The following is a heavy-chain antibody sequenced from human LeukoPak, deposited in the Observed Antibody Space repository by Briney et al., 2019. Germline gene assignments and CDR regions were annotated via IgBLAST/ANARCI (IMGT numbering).Heavy chain of an antibody. CDR2: ICYSGST. D-gene: IGHD3-22*01. Sequence: SETLSLTCTVSGGSISSYYWSWIRQPPGKGLEWIGYICYSGSTNYNPSLKSRVTISVDTSKNQFSLKPNSVTAADTAVYYCAGGGDSGGYYYPMFDYWGQGTLVTVSS. CDR3: AGGGDSGGYYYPMFDY. CDR1: GGSISSYY. J-gene: IGHJ4*02. V-gene: IGHV4-59*01.